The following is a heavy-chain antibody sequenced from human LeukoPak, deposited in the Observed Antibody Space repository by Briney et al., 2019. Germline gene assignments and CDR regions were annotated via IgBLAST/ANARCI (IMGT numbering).Heavy chain of an antibody. CDR1: GGSFGGYY. CDR2: INHSGST. J-gene: IGHJ4*02. CDR3: ARSRGRGYSYGPPFDY. Sequence: SETLSLTCAVYGGSFGGYYWSWIRQPPGKGLEWIGEINHSGSTNYNPSLKSRVTISVDTSKNQFSLKLSSVTAADTAVYYCARSRGRGYSYGPPFDYWGQGTLVTVSS. D-gene: IGHD5-18*01. V-gene: IGHV4-34*01.